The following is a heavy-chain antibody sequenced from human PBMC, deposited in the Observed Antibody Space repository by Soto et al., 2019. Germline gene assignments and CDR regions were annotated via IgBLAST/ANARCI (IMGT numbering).Heavy chain of an antibody. CDR3: ARGPSGDKVDY. Sequence: QVQLQESGPGLVKPSETLSVTCTVSGGSISNVNDCWSWIRQSPDKGLEWIGHINDGRSTYNNPSLNSRITLSVDTSKNQSSLTWSSVSVADTAVYYCARGPSGDKVDYWGQGILVTVYS. J-gene: IGHJ4*02. V-gene: IGHV4-30-4*01. CDR2: INDGRST. D-gene: IGHD7-27*01. CDR1: GGSISNVNDC.